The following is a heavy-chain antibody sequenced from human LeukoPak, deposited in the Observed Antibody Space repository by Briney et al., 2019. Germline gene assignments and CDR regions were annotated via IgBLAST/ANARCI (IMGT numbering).Heavy chain of an antibody. CDR1: GYTFTSYG. J-gene: IGHJ4*02. V-gene: IGHV1-18*01. CDR2: ISAYNGNT. D-gene: IGHD6-13*01. CDR3: ARGVSSSSSWSFDY. Sequence: GASVKVSCKASGYTFTSYGISWVRQAPGQGLEWMGWISAYNGNTNYAQKPQGRVTMTTDTSTSTAYMELRSLRSDDTAVYYCARGVSSSSSWSFDYWGQGTLVTVSS.